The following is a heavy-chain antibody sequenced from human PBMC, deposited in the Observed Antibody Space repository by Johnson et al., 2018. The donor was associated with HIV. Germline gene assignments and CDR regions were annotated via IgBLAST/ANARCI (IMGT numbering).Heavy chain of an antibody. V-gene: IGHV3-23*04. CDR2: ISSSGSTI. Sequence: VLLVESGGGVVQPGGSLRLSCAASGFTFSSYAMSWVRQAPGKGLEWVSAISSSGSTIYYADSVKGRFTISRDNAKNSLYLQVNSLRAEDTAIYYCAKDRLAMGILDIWGQGTVVIVSS. J-gene: IGHJ3*02. CDR1: GFTFSSYA. D-gene: IGHD5-18*01. CDR3: AKDRLAMGILDI.